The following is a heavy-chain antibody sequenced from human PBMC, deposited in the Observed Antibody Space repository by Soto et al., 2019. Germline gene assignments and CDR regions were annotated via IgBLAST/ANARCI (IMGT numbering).Heavy chain of an antibody. D-gene: IGHD3-22*01. J-gene: IGHJ6*02. Sequence: GGSLRLSCAASGFTFSSYAMHWVRQAPGKGLEWVAVISYDGSNKYYADSVKGRFTISRGNSKNTLYLQMNSLRAEDTAVYYCAGNRRDYYYDSCFYQGKYYHYGMDVWGQGSTVTVSS. V-gene: IGHV3-30-3*01. CDR1: GFTFSSYA. CDR3: AGNRRDYYYDSCFYQGKYYHYGMDV. CDR2: ISYDGSNK.